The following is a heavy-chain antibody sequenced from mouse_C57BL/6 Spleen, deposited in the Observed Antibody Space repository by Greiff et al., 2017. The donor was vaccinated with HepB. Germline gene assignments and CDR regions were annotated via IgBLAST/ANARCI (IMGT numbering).Heavy chain of an antibody. D-gene: IGHD1-1*01. V-gene: IGHV1-80*01. J-gene: IGHJ1*03. CDR2: IHPGDGDT. Sequence: LVESGAELVKPGASVKISCKASGYAFSSYWMNWVKQSPGKGLEWIGQIHPGDGDTNYNGKFKGKATLTADKSSSTAYMQLSSLTSEDSAVYFCARSYFDGYFDVWGTGTTVTVSS. CDR1: GYAFSSYW. CDR3: ARSYFDGYFDV.